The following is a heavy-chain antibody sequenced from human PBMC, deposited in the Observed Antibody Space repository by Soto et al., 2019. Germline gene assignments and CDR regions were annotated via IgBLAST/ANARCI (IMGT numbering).Heavy chain of an antibody. V-gene: IGHV1-69*06. J-gene: IGHJ6*02. CDR1: GGTFSSYA. Sequence: QVQLVQSGAEVKKPGSSVKVSCKASGGTFSSYAISWVRQAPGQGLEWMGGIIPISDTTNYAQKFQGRVTITADKSTSPAYMELSSLISEDTAVYYCARSQGSSTSLEIYYYYYYGMDVWGQGTTVTVSS. CDR3: ARSQGSSTSLEIYYYYYYGMDV. CDR2: IIPISDTT. D-gene: IGHD2-2*01.